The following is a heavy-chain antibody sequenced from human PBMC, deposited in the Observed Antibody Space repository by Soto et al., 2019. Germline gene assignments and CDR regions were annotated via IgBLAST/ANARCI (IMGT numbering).Heavy chain of an antibody. J-gene: IGHJ4*02. Sequence: QVLLQESGPGLVQPSGTLSLSCVVSGVSIGSNYYWGWVRQSPGKGLEWLGDMSHIGSVNYHPSLKSRATTAIEKTQNQSSMKLTSAAAADTAVYCAAGSLGWYEIDYWGQGSLVIVSS. CDR1: GVSIGSNYY. V-gene: IGHV4-4*01. D-gene: IGHD6-19*01. CDR3: AGSLGWYEIDY. CDR2: MSHIGSV.